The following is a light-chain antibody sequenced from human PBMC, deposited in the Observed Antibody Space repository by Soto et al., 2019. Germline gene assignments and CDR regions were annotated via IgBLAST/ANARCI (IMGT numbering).Light chain of an antibody. V-gene: IGKV1-39*01. CDR1: RSISDC. J-gene: IGKJ4*01. CDR3: QQNHSSPLT. CDR2: AAS. Sequence: IQMTQSPPSLSATVGDGFTITFRASRSISDCLNWYKQKPGEAPELLIYAASTLQSGVPSGFSGSGSGTDFTLTISSLQPEDSAAYYCQQNHSSPLTFGGGTKV.